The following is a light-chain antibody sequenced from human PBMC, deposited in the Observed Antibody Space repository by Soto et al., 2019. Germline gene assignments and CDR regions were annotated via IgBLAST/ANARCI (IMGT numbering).Light chain of an antibody. Sequence: DIQMTQSPSTLPASVGDRVTITCRASQSISSWLAWYQQKPGKAPKVLIYRASSLESGVPSRFSGSGSGTEFTLTISSLQPDDFATYYCQQYNSYSLTFGGGTKVDIK. CDR1: QSISSW. CDR3: QQYNSYSLT. V-gene: IGKV1-5*03. CDR2: RAS. J-gene: IGKJ4*01.